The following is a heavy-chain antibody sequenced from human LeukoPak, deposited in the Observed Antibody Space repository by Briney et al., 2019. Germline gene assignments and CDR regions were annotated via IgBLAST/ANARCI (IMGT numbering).Heavy chain of an antibody. D-gene: IGHD6-13*01. J-gene: IGHJ3*02. Sequence: ASVKVSCKASGYTFTSYAMHWVRQAPGQRLEWMGWINAGNGNTKYSQKFQGRVTITRDTSASTAYMELSSLRSEDTAVYYCARDRGGDSSSWYEGGAFDIWGQGTMVTVSS. CDR3: ARDRGGDSSSWYEGGAFDI. CDR1: GYTFTSYA. CDR2: INAGNGNT. V-gene: IGHV1-3*01.